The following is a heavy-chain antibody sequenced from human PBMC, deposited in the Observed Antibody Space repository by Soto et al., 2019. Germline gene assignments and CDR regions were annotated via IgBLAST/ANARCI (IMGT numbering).Heavy chain of an antibody. V-gene: IGHV1-69*01. CDR1: GGTFSSYA. J-gene: IGHJ5*02. CDR3: ARDAREMPQYYYDSSGYYYNWFYP. CDR2: IIPTFGTA. D-gene: IGHD3-22*01. Sequence: QVQLVQSGAEVKKPGSSVKVSCKASGGTFSSYAISWVRQAPGQGLEWMGGIIPTFGTANYAQKFQGRVTITADESTSTAYMERSSLRSGDTAVYYCARDAREMPQYYYDSSGYYYNWFYPRGQGTLVTVSS.